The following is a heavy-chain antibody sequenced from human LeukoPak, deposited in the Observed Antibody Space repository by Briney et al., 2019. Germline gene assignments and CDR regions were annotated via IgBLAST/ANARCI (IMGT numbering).Heavy chain of an antibody. CDR3: ARPMVPAAIKRVGDMDV. D-gene: IGHD2-2*01. V-gene: IGHV4-39*01. Sequence: PSETLSLTCTVSGGSISSSSYYWGWIRQPPGKGLEWIGSIYYSGSTYYNPSLKSRVTISVDTSKNQFSLKLSSVTAADTAVYYCARPMVPAAIKRVGDMDVWGQGTTVTVSS. CDR2: IYYSGST. CDR1: GGSISSSSYY. J-gene: IGHJ6*02.